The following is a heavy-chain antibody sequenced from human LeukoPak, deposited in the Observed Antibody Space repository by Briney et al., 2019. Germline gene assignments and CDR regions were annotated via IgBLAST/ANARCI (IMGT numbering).Heavy chain of an antibody. D-gene: IGHD3/OR15-3a*01. J-gene: IGHJ6*03. V-gene: IGHV1-8*02. CDR2: RNPNSGNT. Sequence: GASLKSSCKASVYTFTSYDINWVRDATGQGRVRMGWRNPNSGNTGYAHKFQSRVTITRNTSISTAHTELRRLRSETTALYYCVRTGIGYYYYYYMDVGAKGTTVTVSS. CDR3: VRTGIGYYYYYYMDV. CDR1: VYTFTSYD.